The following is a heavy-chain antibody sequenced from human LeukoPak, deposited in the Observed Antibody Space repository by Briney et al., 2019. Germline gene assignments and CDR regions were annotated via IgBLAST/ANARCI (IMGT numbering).Heavy chain of an antibody. CDR1: GYTLTELS. CDR2: FDPEDGET. V-gene: IGHV1-24*01. J-gene: IGHJ4*02. D-gene: IGHD3-22*01. CDR3: AAFAITMIVVVTTTPFDY. Sequence: ASVKVSCKVSGYTLTELSMHWVRQAPGKGLEWMGGFDPEDGETIYAQKFQGRVTMTEDTSTDTAYMELSSLRSEDTAVYYCAAFAITMIVVVTTTPFDYWGQGTLVTVSS.